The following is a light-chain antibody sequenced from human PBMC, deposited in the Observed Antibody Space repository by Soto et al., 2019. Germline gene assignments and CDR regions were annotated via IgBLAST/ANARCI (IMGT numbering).Light chain of an antibody. J-gene: IGKJ1*01. Sequence: DIQMSQSPSTLSASVGDRVTITCWASQSISTWLAWYQQKPGKAPKLLIYKASTLENEVPSRFSGSGSGTEFTLTISSLRPEDFATYYCQHYNDYSRTFGQGTKVEIK. CDR3: QHYNDYSRT. CDR2: KAS. V-gene: IGKV1-5*03. CDR1: QSISTW.